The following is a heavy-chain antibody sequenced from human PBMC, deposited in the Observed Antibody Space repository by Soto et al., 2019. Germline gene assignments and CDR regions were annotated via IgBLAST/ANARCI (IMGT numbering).Heavy chain of an antibody. Sequence: ASVKVSCKASGYTFTSYAMHWVRQAPGQRLEWMGWINAGNGNTKYSQKVQGRVTITRDTSASTAYMELSSLRSEDTAVYYCARALSWIAVARHWFDPWGQGTLVTVSS. J-gene: IGHJ5*02. D-gene: IGHD6-19*01. V-gene: IGHV1-3*01. CDR1: GYTFTSYA. CDR2: INAGNGNT. CDR3: ARALSWIAVARHWFDP.